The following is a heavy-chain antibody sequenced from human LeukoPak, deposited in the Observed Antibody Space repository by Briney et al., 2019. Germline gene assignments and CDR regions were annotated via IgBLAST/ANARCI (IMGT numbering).Heavy chain of an antibody. D-gene: IGHD1-26*01. Sequence: PGGSLILSCAASGFTCSSYNMNWDRPTPGKGLEWVSSISSSSSFIYYAGSLTGRLTISRDKAKNSLYLQMSSLRAEDTAVYYCVNLQYSGSYGGLSRSWGQRPLVTVSS. V-gene: IGHV3-21*01. CDR3: VNLQYSGSYGGLSRS. J-gene: IGHJ4*02. CDR1: GFTCSSYN. CDR2: ISSSSSFI.